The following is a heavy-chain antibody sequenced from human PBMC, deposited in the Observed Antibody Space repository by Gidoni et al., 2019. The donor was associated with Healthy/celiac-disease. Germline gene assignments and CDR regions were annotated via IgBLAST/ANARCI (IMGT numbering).Heavy chain of an antibody. J-gene: IGHJ6*02. Sequence: EVQLVESGGGLVQPGRSLRLSCTASGFTFDDYAMHWVRPAPGTGLEWVSGISWNSGSIGYADSVKGRFTISRDNAKNSLYLQMNSLRAEDTALYYCAKDRGGYCSGGSCGRYYYYYGMDVWGQGTTVTVSS. CDR1: GFTFDDYA. V-gene: IGHV3-9*01. CDR3: AKDRGGYCSGGSCGRYYYYYGMDV. CDR2: ISWNSGSI. D-gene: IGHD2-15*01.